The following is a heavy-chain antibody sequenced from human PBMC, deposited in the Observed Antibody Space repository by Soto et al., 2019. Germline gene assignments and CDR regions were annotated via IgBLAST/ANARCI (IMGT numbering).Heavy chain of an antibody. CDR3: ARSGDYYCYCSRDV. Sequence: QVQLVQSGAEVKKPGSSVKVSCKASGGTFSSYAISWVRQAPGQGLEWMGGIIPIFGTANYAQKFQGRLTITADEATSTAYKELSSLRSEDTAVYYCARSGDYYCYCSRDVWGQGTTVTVSS. V-gene: IGHV1-69*12. J-gene: IGHJ6*02. D-gene: IGHD3-10*01. CDR1: GGTFSSYA. CDR2: IIPIFGTA.